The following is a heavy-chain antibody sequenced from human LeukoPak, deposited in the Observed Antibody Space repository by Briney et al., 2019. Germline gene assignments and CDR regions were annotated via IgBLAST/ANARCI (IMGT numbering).Heavy chain of an antibody. CDR1: GYTFTGYY. D-gene: IGHD6-19*01. CDR2: INPNSGGT. J-gene: IGHJ5*02. CDR3: ARGEAVWDSSGQFDP. Sequence: ASVKVSCTASGYTFTGYYMRWVRQAPGQGLEWMGWINPNSGGTNYAQKFQGRVTMTRDTSISTAYMELSRLRSDDTAVYYCARGEAVWDSSGQFDPWGQGTLVTVSS. V-gene: IGHV1-2*02.